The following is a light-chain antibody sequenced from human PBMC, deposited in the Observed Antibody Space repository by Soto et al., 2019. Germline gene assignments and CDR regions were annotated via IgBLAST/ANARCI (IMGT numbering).Light chain of an antibody. CDR1: QTVNSDY. J-gene: IGKJ2*01. CDR2: GVF. CDR3: QHYDGSPRT. Sequence: ETVLTQSPGTVSLSPGERATLSCTTSQTVNSDYLAWYLQKPGQAPRLLIYGVFNRATGIPDRFSGSGSGTYFTLTISGLEPEDSAVYYCQHYDGSPRTFGQGTNLEI. V-gene: IGKV3-20*01.